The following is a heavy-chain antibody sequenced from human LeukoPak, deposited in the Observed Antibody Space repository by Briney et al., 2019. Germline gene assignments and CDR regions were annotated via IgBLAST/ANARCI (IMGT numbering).Heavy chain of an antibody. V-gene: IGHV4-4*02. Sequence: SGTLSLTCAVSGDSISSSNWWSWVRQPPGKGLEWIGEIHHSGSTNYNPSLKSRVTISVDKSKNQFSLKVNSVTAAEWAVYDCVVKPVLAEAPLGGFGELGWGQGTLVTVSS. CDR3: VVKPVLAEAPLGGFGELG. CDR2: IHHSGST. J-gene: IGHJ4*02. CDR1: GDSISSSNW. D-gene: IGHD3-10*01.